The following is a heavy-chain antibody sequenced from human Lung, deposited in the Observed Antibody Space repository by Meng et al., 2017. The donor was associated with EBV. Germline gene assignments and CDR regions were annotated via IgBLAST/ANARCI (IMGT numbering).Heavy chain of an antibody. Sequence: EVHLVESXXGLIQPXGSLRLSCAASGFTVSSNYMSWVRQAPGKGLEWVSVIYSGGSTYYADSVKGRFTISRDNSKNTLYLQMNSLRAEDTAVYYCARDSGYNSANGDWGQGTLVTVSS. CDR1: GFTVSSNY. CDR2: IYSGGST. J-gene: IGHJ4*02. CDR3: ARDSGYNSANGD. V-gene: IGHV3-53*01. D-gene: IGHD5-12*01.